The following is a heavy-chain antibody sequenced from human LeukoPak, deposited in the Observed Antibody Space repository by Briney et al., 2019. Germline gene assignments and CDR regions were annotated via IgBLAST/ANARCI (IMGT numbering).Heavy chain of an antibody. CDR3: ARDGAAAGQVY. J-gene: IGHJ4*02. V-gene: IGHV3-21*01. D-gene: IGHD6-13*01. CDR1: GFTFSSYS. CDR2: ISSSSSYI. Sequence: GGSLRLPCAASGFTFSSYSMNWVRQAPGKGLEWVSSISSSSSYIYYADSVKGRFTISRDNAKNSLYLQMNSLRAEDTAVYYCARDGAAAGQVYWGQGTLVTVSS.